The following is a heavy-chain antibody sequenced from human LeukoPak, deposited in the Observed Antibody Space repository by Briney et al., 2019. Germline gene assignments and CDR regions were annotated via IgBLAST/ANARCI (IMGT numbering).Heavy chain of an antibody. CDR3: ARGLFLRLASRDWFDP. CDR1: GYTFNDYY. J-gene: IGHJ5*02. Sequence: GASVKVSCKASGYTFNDYYIHWVRQAPGQGLEWMGWINPNLGGTNYAQKFQGRVTMTRNTSISTAYMELSSLRSEDTAVYYCARGLFLRLASRDWFDPWGQGTLVTVSS. CDR2: INPNLGGT. V-gene: IGHV1-2*02. D-gene: IGHD4-17*01.